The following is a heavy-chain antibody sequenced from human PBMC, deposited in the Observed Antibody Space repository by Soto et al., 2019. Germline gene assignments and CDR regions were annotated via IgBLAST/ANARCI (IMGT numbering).Heavy chain of an antibody. D-gene: IGHD1-1*01. Sequence: QVQLVQSGAEVKKPGASVKVSCKASGYTLTSYGISWVRQAPGQGLEWMGWISSYNGKTKYAQKLQGRVTMTTDTSTSTAYMELRSLTSDDTAVYYCVFERRTLVGVDYWGQGTLVTVSS. CDR1: GYTLTSYG. V-gene: IGHV1-18*04. J-gene: IGHJ4*02. CDR3: VFERRTLVGVDY. CDR2: ISSYNGKT.